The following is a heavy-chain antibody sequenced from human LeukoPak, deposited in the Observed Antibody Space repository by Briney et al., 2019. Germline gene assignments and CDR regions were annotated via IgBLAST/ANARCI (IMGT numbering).Heavy chain of an antibody. Sequence: ALVKVSCKVSGYTLTELFMHWVRQAPGKGLEWMGGFDPEDGETIYAQKFQGRVTMTEDTSTDTAYMELSSLRSEDTAVYYCATTPGLRRNWFDPWGQGTLVTVSS. CDR2: FDPEDGET. J-gene: IGHJ5*02. CDR1: GYTLTELF. CDR3: ATTPGLRRNWFDP. V-gene: IGHV1-24*01.